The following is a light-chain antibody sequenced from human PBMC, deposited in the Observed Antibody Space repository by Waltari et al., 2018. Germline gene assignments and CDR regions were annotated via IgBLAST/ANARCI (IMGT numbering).Light chain of an antibody. CDR3: QQSFSTPPA. Sequence: DIQMTQSPSSLSASVGDRVTVSCRASRSISNYLNWYQQKPGTAPKLLIYGASRLQSGGPSRFSGSGSGTDFTLTISSLQPEDFATYFCQQSFSTPPAFGQGTTVEIK. CDR2: GAS. J-gene: IGKJ1*01. CDR1: RSISNY. V-gene: IGKV1-39*01.